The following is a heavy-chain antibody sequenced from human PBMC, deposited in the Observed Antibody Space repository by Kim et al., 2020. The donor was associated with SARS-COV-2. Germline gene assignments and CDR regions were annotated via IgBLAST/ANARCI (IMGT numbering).Heavy chain of an antibody. D-gene: IGHD2-15*01. CDR1: GYSFTTYW. J-gene: IGHJ5*02. V-gene: IGHV5-10-1*01. CDR2: IDPSDSYT. CDR3: ARQRDGAAPFVDP. Sequence: GESLKISCEGSGYSFTTYWISWVRQRPGKGLEWMGRIDPSDSYTNYSPSFQGHVTISADKTIDTAYLQWRSLKASDSAMYYCARQRDGAAPFVDPWGRGTLVTVSS.